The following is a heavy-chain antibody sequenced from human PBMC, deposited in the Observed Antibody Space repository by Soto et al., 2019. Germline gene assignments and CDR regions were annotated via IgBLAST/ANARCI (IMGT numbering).Heavy chain of an antibody. CDR3: ARDRGCISTSCFPGWFDP. Sequence: QVQLQESGPGLVKPSQTLSLTCTVSGGSISSGGYYWSWIRQHPGKGLEWIGYIYYSGSTYYNPSLKSRVTISVDTSKNQFSLKLSSVTAADTAVYYCARDRGCISTSCFPGWFDPWGQGTLVTVSS. D-gene: IGHD2-2*01. CDR2: IYYSGST. J-gene: IGHJ5*02. CDR1: GGSISSGGYY. V-gene: IGHV4-31*03.